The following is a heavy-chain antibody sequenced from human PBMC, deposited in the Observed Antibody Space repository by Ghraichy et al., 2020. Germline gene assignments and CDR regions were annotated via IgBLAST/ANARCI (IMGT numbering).Heavy chain of an antibody. D-gene: IGHD3-16*01. V-gene: IGHV1-69*13. J-gene: IGHJ4*02. CDR2: IIPIFGTA. Sequence: SVKVSCKASGGTFSSYAISWVRQAPGQGLEWMGGIIPIFGTANYAQKFQGRVTITADESMSTAYMELSSLRSEDTAVYYCARGGLDYPLYYFDYWGQGTLVTVSS. CDR3: ARGGLDYPLYYFDY. CDR1: GGTFSSYA.